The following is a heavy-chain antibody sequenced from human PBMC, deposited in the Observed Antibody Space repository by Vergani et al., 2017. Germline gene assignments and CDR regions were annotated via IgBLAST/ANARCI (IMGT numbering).Heavy chain of an antibody. D-gene: IGHD2-2*01. J-gene: IGHJ4*02. CDR2: IYYSGRT. CDR1: GGSISSSSYY. CDR3: ARHGSDCFVWGNTSCYTFDY. Sequence: QLQLQESGPGLVKPSETLSLTCTVSGGSISSSSYYWGWIRQPPGKGLEWIGSIYYSGRTYYNPSLKSRVTISVDTSKNQFSLKLSSVTAADTAVYYCARHGSDCFVWGNTSCYTFDYWGQGTLVTVSS. V-gene: IGHV4-39*01.